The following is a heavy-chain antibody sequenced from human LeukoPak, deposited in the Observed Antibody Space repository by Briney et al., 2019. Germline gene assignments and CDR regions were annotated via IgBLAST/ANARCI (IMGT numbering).Heavy chain of an antibody. J-gene: IGHJ5*02. V-gene: IGHV3-53*01. D-gene: IGHD3-10*01. CDR3: ARISNYGNGGFDP. Sequence: PGGSLRLSCAASGFTISNNYMSWVRQAPGKGLEWVSVIYSGGTTYYADSVKGRFTISRDSSKNTVYLQMNSLRVEDTAVYFCARISNYGNGGFDPWGQGTLVTVSS. CDR2: IYSGGTT. CDR1: GFTISNNY.